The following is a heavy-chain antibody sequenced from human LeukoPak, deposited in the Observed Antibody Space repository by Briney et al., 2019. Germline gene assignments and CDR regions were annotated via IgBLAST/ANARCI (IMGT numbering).Heavy chain of an antibody. CDR2: IIPILGIA. V-gene: IGHV1-69*02. CDR3: ARGLRPYDGGYSYGFDAFDI. D-gene: IGHD5-18*01. J-gene: IGHJ3*02. Sequence: SSVKVSCKASRRTFSSYTISWVRQAPGQGLEWMGRIIPILGIANYAQKFQGRVTITADKSTSTAYMELSSLRSEDTAVYYCARGLRPYDGGYSYGFDAFDIWGQGTMVTVSS. CDR1: RRTFSSYT.